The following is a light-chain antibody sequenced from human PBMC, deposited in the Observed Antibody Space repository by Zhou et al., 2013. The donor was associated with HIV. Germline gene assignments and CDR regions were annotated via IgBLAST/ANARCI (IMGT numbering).Light chain of an antibody. CDR1: QTMRSSF. J-gene: IGKJ1*01. CDR3: QPYNRYPGT. CDR2: GAS. Sequence: EIVLTQSPGTLSLSPGERATLSCRASQTMRSSFLAWYQQKPGQAPRLVIYGASSRATGIPDRFSGSGSGTNFTLTINSLQPDDFATYYCQPYNRYPGTFGQGTKVEMK. V-gene: IGKV3-20*01.